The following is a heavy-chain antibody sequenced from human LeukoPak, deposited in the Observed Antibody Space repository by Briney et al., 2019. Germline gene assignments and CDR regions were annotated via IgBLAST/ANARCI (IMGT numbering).Heavy chain of an antibody. CDR1: GSTFTAYS. CDR2: IDRSSTNI. D-gene: IGHD3-22*01. V-gene: IGHV3-48*02. J-gene: IGHJ4*02. Sequence: PGGSLRLSCSASGSTFTAYSMNWVRLAPGKGLQWVSYIDRSSTNIYYADSVKGRFSISRDNAKNSPYLQTNSLRDEDTAVYYCARESGSSGYYYFDYWGQGTLVTVSS. CDR3: ARESGSSGYYYFDY.